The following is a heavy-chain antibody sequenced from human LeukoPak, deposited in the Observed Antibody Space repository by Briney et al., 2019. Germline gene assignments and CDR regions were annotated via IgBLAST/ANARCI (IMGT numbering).Heavy chain of an antibody. J-gene: IGHJ4*02. CDR3: ARQGSDNHFDS. V-gene: IGHV4-4*07. D-gene: IGHD1-14*01. CDR2: VSQWNT. CDR1: NDYIKDYY. Sequence: SETLSLTCTLSNDYIKDYYWSWIRQPAGKALEWIGRVSQWNTNYNPSLKSRVSMSVQASRNQFSLRLNSATAADTAVYYCARQGSDNHFDSWGPGTLVTVSS.